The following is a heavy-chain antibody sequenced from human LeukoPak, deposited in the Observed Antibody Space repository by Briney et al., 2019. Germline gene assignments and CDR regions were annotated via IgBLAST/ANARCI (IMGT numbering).Heavy chain of an antibody. Sequence: GGSLRLSCAASGFTFSSYAMHWVRQAPGKGLEWVAVISYDGSNKYYADSVKGRFTISRDNAKNSLYLQMNSLRAEDTAVYYCARDRPGYCTNGVCYAPLHYWGQGTLVTVSS. CDR2: ISYDGSNK. V-gene: IGHV3-30-3*01. D-gene: IGHD2-8*01. J-gene: IGHJ4*02. CDR3: ARDRPGYCTNGVCYAPLHY. CDR1: GFTFSSYA.